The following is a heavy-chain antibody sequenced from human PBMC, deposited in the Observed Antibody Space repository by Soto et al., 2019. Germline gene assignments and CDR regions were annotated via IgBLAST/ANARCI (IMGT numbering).Heavy chain of an antibody. V-gene: IGHV1-46*03. CDR2: INPSGST. Sequence: GASVKVSCKASGYAFTSYYMHWVRQAPGQGLEWMGIINPSGSTSYAQKFQGRVTMTRDTSTSTVYMELSSLRSGDTAVYYRARVYCSGGSCYSIDYWGQGTLVTVSS. J-gene: IGHJ4*02. CDR3: ARVYCSGGSCYSIDY. CDR1: GYAFTSYY. D-gene: IGHD2-15*01.